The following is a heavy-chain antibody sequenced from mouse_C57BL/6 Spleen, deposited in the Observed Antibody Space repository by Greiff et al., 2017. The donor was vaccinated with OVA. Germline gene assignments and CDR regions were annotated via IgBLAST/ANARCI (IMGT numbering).Heavy chain of an antibody. CDR1: GFTFSSYT. D-gene: IGHD1-1*01. V-gene: IGHV5-9*01. J-gene: IGHJ2*01. Sequence: EVKLMESGGGLVKPGGSLKLSCAASGFTFSSYTMSWVRQTPEKRLEWVATISGGGGNTYYPDSVKGRFTISRDNAKNTLYLQMSSLRSEDTALYYCARHSKYYYGSSHLDYWGQGTTLTVSS. CDR3: ARHSKYYYGSSHLDY. CDR2: ISGGGGNT.